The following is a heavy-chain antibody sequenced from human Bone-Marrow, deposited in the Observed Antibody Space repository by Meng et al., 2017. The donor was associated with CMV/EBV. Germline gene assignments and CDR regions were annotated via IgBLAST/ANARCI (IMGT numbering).Heavy chain of an antibody. D-gene: IGHD7-27*01. CDR2: ISAYNGNT. V-gene: IGHV1-18*01. Sequence: ASVKVSCKASGCTFSSYAISWVRQAPGQGLEWMGWISAYNGNTNYAQKLQGRVTMTTDTSTSTAYMELRSLRSDDTAVYYCARDRISGLTGDRGENWFDPWAQGTRVTVSS. J-gene: IGHJ5*02. CDR3: ARDRISGLTGDRGENWFDP. CDR1: GCTFSSYA.